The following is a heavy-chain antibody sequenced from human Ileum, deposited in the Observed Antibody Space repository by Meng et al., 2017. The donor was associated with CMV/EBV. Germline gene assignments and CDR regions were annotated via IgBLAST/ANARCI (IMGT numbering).Heavy chain of an antibody. V-gene: IGHV7-4-1*02. CDR1: GHSFITYG. D-gene: IGHD5-24*01. Sequence: QVQLVQSGSGLREPGASLKISCQTSGHSFITYGINWVRQAPGQRLEWMGWINTNTGNPTYAQDFTGRFVFSLDTSVSTTYLQINSLRTEDSAVYYCTRGDGDHSSKFDYWGQGTLVTVSS. CDR3: TRGDGDHSSKFDY. J-gene: IGHJ4*02. CDR2: INTNTGNP.